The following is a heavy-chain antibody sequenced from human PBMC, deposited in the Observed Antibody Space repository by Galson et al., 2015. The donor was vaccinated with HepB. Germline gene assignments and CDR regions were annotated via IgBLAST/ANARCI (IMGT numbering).Heavy chain of an antibody. CDR3: AREGTVATFFDY. CDR2: ITTKPYSYAT. D-gene: IGHD4-23*01. V-gene: IGHV3-73*01. CDR1: GYTFSDYY. J-gene: IGHJ4*02. Sequence: KVSCKASGYTFSDYYIHWVRQAPGQGLQWVGRITTKPYSYATAYGASVEDRFTISRDDSQNTAYLQMNSLKTEDTAVYYCAREGTVATFFDYWGQGALVTVSS.